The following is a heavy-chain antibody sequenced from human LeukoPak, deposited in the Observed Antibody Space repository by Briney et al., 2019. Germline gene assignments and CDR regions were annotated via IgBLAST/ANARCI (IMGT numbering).Heavy chain of an antibody. CDR3: AREDSYAYTI. Sequence: SETLSLTCTVSGGSLSSYYWSWIRQPPGKGLEWVGYIYYSGSTNYNPSLKSRVTISVDTSKNQFSLKLSSVTAADTAVYYCAREDSYAYTIWGQGTMVTVSS. J-gene: IGHJ3*02. CDR1: GGSLSSYY. V-gene: IGHV4-59*01. D-gene: IGHD2-2*02. CDR2: IYYSGST.